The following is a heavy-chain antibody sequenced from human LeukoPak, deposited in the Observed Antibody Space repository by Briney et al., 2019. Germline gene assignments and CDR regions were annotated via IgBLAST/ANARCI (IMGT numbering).Heavy chain of an antibody. Sequence: SETLSLTCAVYGGSFGGYYWSWIRQPPGKGLEWIGEINHSGSTNYNPSLKSRVTISVDTSKNQFSLKLSSVTAADTAVYYCARGLTVQYGDYEDYWGQGTLVTVSS. CDR2: INHSGST. D-gene: IGHD4-17*01. J-gene: IGHJ4*02. CDR3: ARGLTVQYGDYEDY. CDR1: GGSFGGYY. V-gene: IGHV4-34*01.